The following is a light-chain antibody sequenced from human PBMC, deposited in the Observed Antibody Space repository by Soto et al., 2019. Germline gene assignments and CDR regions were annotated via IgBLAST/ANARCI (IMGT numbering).Light chain of an antibody. CDR2: EVT. V-gene: IGLV2-8*01. J-gene: IGLJ2*01. CDR1: SSDIGGYNY. Sequence: QSALTQPPSASGSPGQSVTISCTGTSSDIGGYNYVSWYQQPPGKAPKLMIYEVTKRPSGVPDRFSGSKSGNTASLTVSGLQAEEEAEYNCTTIAGNSNVVFGGGTKLTVL. CDR3: TTIAGNSNVV.